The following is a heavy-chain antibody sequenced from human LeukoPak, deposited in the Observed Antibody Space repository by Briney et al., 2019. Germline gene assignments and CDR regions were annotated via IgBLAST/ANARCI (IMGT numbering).Heavy chain of an antibody. CDR2: VKEDGGEK. CDR3: ARGSTTVTY. V-gene: IGHV3-7*01. D-gene: IGHD4-17*01. Sequence: GGSLRLSCAASGFTFSTYWMSWVRQAPGKGLEWLADVKEDGGEKYYVDSVKGRFTISRDNAKNSLSLQMNSLRAEDTAVYYCARGSTTVTYWGQGTLVTVSS. CDR1: GFTFSTYW. J-gene: IGHJ4*02.